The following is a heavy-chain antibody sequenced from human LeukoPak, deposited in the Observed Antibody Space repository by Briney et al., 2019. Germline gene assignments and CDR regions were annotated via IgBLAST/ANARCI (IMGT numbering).Heavy chain of an antibody. Sequence: SVNVSCKPSGGTFSSYAISWVRQAPGQGLEGMGGIIPIFGTANYAQKFQGRVTITADKSTSTAYMELSSLRSEDRAVYYCAIGHQYSSVWSPLDYWGQGTLVTVYS. V-gene: IGHV1-69*06. J-gene: IGHJ4*02. CDR3: AIGHQYSSVWSPLDY. CDR2: IIPIFGTA. D-gene: IGHD6-19*01. CDR1: GGTFSSYA.